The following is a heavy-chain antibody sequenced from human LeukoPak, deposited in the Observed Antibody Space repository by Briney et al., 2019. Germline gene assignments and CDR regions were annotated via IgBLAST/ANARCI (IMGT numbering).Heavy chain of an antibody. J-gene: IGHJ5*02. V-gene: IGHV1-69*13. CDR1: GGTFSSYA. D-gene: IGHD5-18*01. CDR2: IIAIFGTA. CDR3: ARSPGGHSYGFSGGNWFDP. Sequence: GASVKVSCKASGGTFSSYAISWVRQAPGQGLEWMGGIIAIFGTANYAQKFQGRVTITADESTSTAYMELSSLRSEDTAVYYCARSPGGHSYGFSGGNWFDPWGQGTLVTVSS.